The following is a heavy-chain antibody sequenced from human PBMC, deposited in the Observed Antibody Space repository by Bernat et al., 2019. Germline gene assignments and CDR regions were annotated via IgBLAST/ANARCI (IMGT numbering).Heavy chain of an antibody. Sequence: QVQLVQSGAEVKKPGSSVKVSCKASGGTFSSYAISWVRQAPGQGLEWMGGIIPIFGTANYAQKFQGRVTITADESTSTAYMELSSLRSEDTAVYYCAVERVDTAMVLDSRPYGMDVWGQGTTVTVSS. D-gene: IGHD5-18*01. V-gene: IGHV1-69*01. J-gene: IGHJ6*02. CDR3: AVERVDTAMVLDSRPYGMDV. CDR2: IIPIFGTA. CDR1: GGTFSSYA.